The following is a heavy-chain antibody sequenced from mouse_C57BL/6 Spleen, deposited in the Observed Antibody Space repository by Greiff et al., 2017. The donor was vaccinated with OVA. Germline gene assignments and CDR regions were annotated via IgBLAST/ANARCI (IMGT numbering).Heavy chain of an antibody. V-gene: IGHV1-80*01. Sequence: VQLQQSGAELVKPGASVKISCKASGYAFSSYWMNWVKQRPGKGLEWIGQIYPGDGDTNYNGKFKGKATLTADKSSSTAYMQLSSLTSEDSAVYFCAIGITTVAHWYFDVWGTGTTVTVSS. CDR3: AIGITTVAHWYFDV. CDR1: GYAFSSYW. CDR2: IYPGDGDT. J-gene: IGHJ1*03. D-gene: IGHD1-1*01.